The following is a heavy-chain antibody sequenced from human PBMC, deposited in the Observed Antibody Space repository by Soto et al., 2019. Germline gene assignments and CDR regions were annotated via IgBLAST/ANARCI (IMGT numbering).Heavy chain of an antibody. D-gene: IGHD6-19*01. CDR2: INSIFGTA. Sequence: QVQLVQSGAEVKKPGSSVKVSCKASGGTFSSYAISWVRQAPGQGLEWMGGINSIFGTANYAQKFQGRVTITADESTSTAYMELRSLRSEDTAVYYCAREPGGGALAGDYWGQGTLFTVSS. CDR1: GGTFSSYA. CDR3: AREPGGGALAGDY. J-gene: IGHJ4*02. V-gene: IGHV1-69*01.